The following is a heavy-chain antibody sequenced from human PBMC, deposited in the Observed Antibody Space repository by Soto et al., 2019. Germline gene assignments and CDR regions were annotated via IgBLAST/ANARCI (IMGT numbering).Heavy chain of an antibody. CDR1: GGSISSHY. V-gene: IGHV4-59*11. J-gene: IGHJ4*02. CDR3: ARGGGSPDY. CDR2: IYNSGST. Sequence: QVQLQESGPGLVKPSETLSLTCTVSGGSISSHYWSWIRQPPGMGLEYIGYIYNSGSTNYNPSLKSRVTISVDTSKNQFSLKLSSVTAADTAVYFCARGGGSPDYWRQGTLVTVSS. D-gene: IGHD2-15*01.